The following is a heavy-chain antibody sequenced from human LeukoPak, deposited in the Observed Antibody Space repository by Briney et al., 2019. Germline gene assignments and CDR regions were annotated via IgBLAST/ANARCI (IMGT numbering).Heavy chain of an antibody. J-gene: IGHJ4*02. CDR2: ISYDGSNK. D-gene: IGHD6-13*01. Sequence: GGSLRPSCAASGFTFSSYAMHWVRQAPGKGLEWVAVISYDGSNKYYADSVKGRFTISRDNSKNTLYLQMNSLRAEDTAVYYCARDLRGGIAAAETLDYWGQGTLVTVSS. CDR3: ARDLRGGIAAAETLDY. CDR1: GFTFSSYA. V-gene: IGHV3-30-3*01.